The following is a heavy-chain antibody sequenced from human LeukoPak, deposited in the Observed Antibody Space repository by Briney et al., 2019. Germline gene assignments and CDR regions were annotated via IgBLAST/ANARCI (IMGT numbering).Heavy chain of an antibody. Sequence: ASVKVSCKASGGTFSSYAISWVRQAPGQGLEWMGRIIPILGIANYAQKFQGRVTITADKSTSTAYMELSSLRSEDTAVYYCARDSPGIVGAFQFDYWGQGTLVTVSS. CDR1: GGTFSSYA. V-gene: IGHV1-69*04. CDR2: IIPILGIA. D-gene: IGHD1-26*01. J-gene: IGHJ4*02. CDR3: ARDSPGIVGAFQFDY.